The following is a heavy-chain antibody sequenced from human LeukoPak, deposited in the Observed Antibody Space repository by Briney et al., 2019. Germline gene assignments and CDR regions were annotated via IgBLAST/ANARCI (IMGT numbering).Heavy chain of an antibody. Sequence: SETLSFTCTVSGGSISSSSYYWGWIRQPPGKGLEWIGSIYYSGSTYYNPSLKSRVTISVDTSKNQFSLKLSSVTAADTAVYYCARGRLITIFGVVIIRAFDIWGQGTMVTVSS. CDR2: IYYSGST. J-gene: IGHJ3*02. V-gene: IGHV4-39*07. CDR3: ARGRLITIFGVVIIRAFDI. CDR1: GGSISSSSYY. D-gene: IGHD3-3*01.